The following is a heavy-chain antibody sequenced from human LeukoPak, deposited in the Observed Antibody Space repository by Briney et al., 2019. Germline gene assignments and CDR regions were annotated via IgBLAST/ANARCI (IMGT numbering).Heavy chain of an antibody. D-gene: IGHD6-25*01. CDR1: GFTFSSYT. J-gene: IGHJ3*01. V-gene: IGHV3-21*06. CDR2: ISSTSTYI. Sequence: GGSLRLSCAASGFTFSSYTMNWARQAPGKGLEWVSSISSTSTYIHDADSVKGRFTIYRDNAKNSLYLQMNSLRAEDTAMHYCARGMRQIDDAFDLWGQGTMVTVSS. CDR3: ARGMRQIDDAFDL.